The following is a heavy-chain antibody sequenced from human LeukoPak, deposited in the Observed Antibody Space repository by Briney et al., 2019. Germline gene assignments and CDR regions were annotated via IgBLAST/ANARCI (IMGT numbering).Heavy chain of an antibody. CDR1: GFTFSSYG. V-gene: IGHV3-30*03. J-gene: IGHJ4*02. CDR2: IPYDGSNK. D-gene: IGHD4-17*01. Sequence: PGGSLRLSCAASGFTFSSYGIHWVRQAPGKGLEWVAVIPYDGSNKYYADSVKGRFTISRDNAKNSLYLQMNSLRAEDTAVYYCAREKYGDIDYWGQGTLVTVSS. CDR3: AREKYGDIDY.